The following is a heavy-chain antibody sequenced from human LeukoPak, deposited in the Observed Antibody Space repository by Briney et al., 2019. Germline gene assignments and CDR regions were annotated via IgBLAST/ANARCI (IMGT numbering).Heavy chain of an antibody. CDR1: GFTFSNYN. CDR3: ARATYDSSGYYPEGAFDI. V-gene: IGHV3-21*04. Sequence: GGSLRLSCAASGFTFSNYNMNWVRQAPGKGLEWVSYISSTSSPIYYADSFKGRFTISRDNAKNSLYLQMNSLRAEDTALYYCARATYDSSGYYPEGAFDIWGQGTMVTVSS. D-gene: IGHD3-22*01. J-gene: IGHJ3*02. CDR2: ISSTSSPI.